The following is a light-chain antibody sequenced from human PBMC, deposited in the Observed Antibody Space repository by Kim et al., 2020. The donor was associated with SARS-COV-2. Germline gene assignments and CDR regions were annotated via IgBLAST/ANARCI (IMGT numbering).Light chain of an antibody. CDR3: QQYNNWRWT. J-gene: IGKJ1*01. Sequence: GAPGERATLSCRASQSVSSNLAWYQQKPGQAPRLLIYGAFTRATGIPTRFSGSGSGTEFTLTINSLQSEDFAVYYCQQYNNWRWTFGQGTKVDIK. CDR1: QSVSSN. CDR2: GAF. V-gene: IGKV3-15*01.